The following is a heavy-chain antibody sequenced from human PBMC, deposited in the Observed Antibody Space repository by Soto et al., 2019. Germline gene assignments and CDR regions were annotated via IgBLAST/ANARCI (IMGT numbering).Heavy chain of an antibody. V-gene: IGHV4-31*03. D-gene: IGHD3-22*01. CDR2: IYYSGST. CDR1: GGSISSAGYY. CDR3: ARALYYYDSSGYYPRYYGMDV. J-gene: IGHJ6*02. Sequence: SETLSLTCTVSGGSISSAGYYWSWIRQHPGKGLEWIGYIYYSGSTYYNPSLKSRVTISVDTSKNQFSLKLSSVTAADTAVYYCARALYYYDSSGYYPRYYGMDVWGHGTTVTVSS.